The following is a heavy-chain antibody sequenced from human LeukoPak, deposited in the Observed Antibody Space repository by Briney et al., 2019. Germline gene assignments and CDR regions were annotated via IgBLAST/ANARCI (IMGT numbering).Heavy chain of an antibody. Sequence: ASVKVSCKASGYTFTDYHIHWLRQAPGQGLEWMGWINPNSGGTDYAQNFQGRVTVTRDTSVYTAYMELSRLRSDDTGVYYCARVANYDILTFDLWGQGTLVTVSS. J-gene: IGHJ4*02. V-gene: IGHV1-2*02. CDR2: INPNSGGT. CDR1: GYTFTDYH. D-gene: IGHD3-9*01. CDR3: ARVANYDILTFDL.